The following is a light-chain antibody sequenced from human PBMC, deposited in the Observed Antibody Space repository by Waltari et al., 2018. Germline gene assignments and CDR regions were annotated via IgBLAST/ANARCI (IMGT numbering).Light chain of an antibody. CDR3: QTGGHGTWV. Sequence: QLVLTQSPSASASLGASVKLTCTLSSGHSTNVPAWLPQQPDKGPRFLMKVNSDGSHTKGDEIPDRFSGSSSGAERYLTISSLQSEDETDYYCQTGGHGTWVFGGGTKLTVL. CDR2: VNSDGSH. V-gene: IGLV4-69*01. J-gene: IGLJ3*02. CDR1: SGHSTNV.